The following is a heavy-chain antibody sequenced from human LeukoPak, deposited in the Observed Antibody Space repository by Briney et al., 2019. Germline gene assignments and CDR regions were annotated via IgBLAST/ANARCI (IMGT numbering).Heavy chain of an antibody. D-gene: IGHD3-10*01. J-gene: IGHJ6*02. CDR3: ARGTRDYYGMDV. V-gene: IGHV4-4*02. Sequence: SETLSLTCAVSGXSISSSNWWSWVRQPPGKGLEWIGEIYHSGITYYNPSLKGRVTISIDKSNNQFSLDLSSVTAADTAVYYCARGTRDYYGMDVWGQGTTVTVSS. CDR2: IYHSGIT. CDR1: GXSISSSNW.